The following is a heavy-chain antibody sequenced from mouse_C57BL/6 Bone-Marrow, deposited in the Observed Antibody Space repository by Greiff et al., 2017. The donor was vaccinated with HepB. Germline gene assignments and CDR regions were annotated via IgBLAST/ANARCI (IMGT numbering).Heavy chain of an antibody. V-gene: IGHV14-1*01. J-gene: IGHJ2*01. Sequence: VQLQQSGAELVRPGASVKLSCTASGFNIKDYYMHWVKQRPEQGLEWIGRIDPEDGDTEYAPKFPGKATMTADTSSNTAYLQLSSLTSEDTAVYYCTTDYYGSTVDYWGQGTTLTVSS. CDR2: IDPEDGDT. CDR1: GFNIKDYY. CDR3: TTDYYGSTVDY. D-gene: IGHD1-1*01.